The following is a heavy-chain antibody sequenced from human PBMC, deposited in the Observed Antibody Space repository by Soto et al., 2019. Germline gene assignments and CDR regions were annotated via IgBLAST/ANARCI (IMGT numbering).Heavy chain of an antibody. J-gene: IGHJ4*02. Sequence: PGGSLRLSCAASGFSFRSYSMNWARQAPGKGLEWISYISSSTSTIYYADSVKGRFTISRDTAKNSLYLQMNSLRDEDTAIYYCAREARGSYGVLDYWGQGTQVTVSS. CDR2: ISSSTSTI. V-gene: IGHV3-48*02. D-gene: IGHD5-18*01. CDR1: GFSFRSYS. CDR3: AREARGSYGVLDY.